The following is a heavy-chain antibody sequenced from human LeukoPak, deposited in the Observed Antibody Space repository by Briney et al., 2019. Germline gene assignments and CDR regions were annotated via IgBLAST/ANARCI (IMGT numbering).Heavy chain of an antibody. CDR2: MYNSGST. Sequence: SETLSPTCTVSGGSISGSYWSWIRQPPGKGLEWIAYMYNSGSTNYNPSLKSRVTISIDTSKNQFSLKPSSLTAADTAIYYCARGIESYGDYGYWGQGILVTVSS. V-gene: IGHV4-59*01. D-gene: IGHD4-17*01. J-gene: IGHJ4*02. CDR3: ARGIESYGDYGY. CDR1: GGSISGSY.